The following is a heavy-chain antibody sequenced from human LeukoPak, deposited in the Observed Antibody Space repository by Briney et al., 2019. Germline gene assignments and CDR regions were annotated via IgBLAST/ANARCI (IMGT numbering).Heavy chain of an antibody. Sequence: GGSLRLSCAASGFTFSSYSMNWVRQAPGKGLEWVSYISSSSSTIYYADSVKGRFTISRDNAKNSLYLQMNSLRAEDTAVYYCARVAWEYHDAFDIWGQGTMVTVSS. V-gene: IGHV3-48*01. CDR3: ARVAWEYHDAFDI. J-gene: IGHJ3*02. D-gene: IGHD2-2*01. CDR1: GFTFSSYS. CDR2: ISSSSSTI.